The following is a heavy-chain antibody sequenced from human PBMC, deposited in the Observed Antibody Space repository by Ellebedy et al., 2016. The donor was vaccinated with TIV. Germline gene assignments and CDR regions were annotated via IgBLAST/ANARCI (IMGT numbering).Heavy chain of an antibody. CDR3: ARDYSSSTDFDY. Sequence: ASVKVSCKASGGTFSSYAISWVRQAPGQGLEWMGRIIPILGTANYAQRFQGRVTITADKSTSTAYMELSSLRSDDTAVYYCARDYSSSTDFDYWGQGTLVTVSS. CDR2: IIPILGTA. D-gene: IGHD6-6*01. CDR1: GGTFSSYA. J-gene: IGHJ4*02. V-gene: IGHV1-69*06.